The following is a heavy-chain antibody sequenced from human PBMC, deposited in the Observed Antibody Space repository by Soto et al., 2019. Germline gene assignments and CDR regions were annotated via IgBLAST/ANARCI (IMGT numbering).Heavy chain of an antibody. Sequence: QVQLVQSGAEVKKPGASVKVSCKASGYTFTSYGISWVRQAPGQGLEWMGWISAYNGNTNYAQKLQGRVTMTTDTSTSTAYMELGSLRSDDTAVYYCARVKYSPSYYSYYGMDVWGQGTTVTVSS. V-gene: IGHV1-18*01. J-gene: IGHJ6*02. D-gene: IGHD5-18*01. CDR1: GYTFTSYG. CDR3: ARVKYSPSYYSYYGMDV. CDR2: ISAYNGNT.